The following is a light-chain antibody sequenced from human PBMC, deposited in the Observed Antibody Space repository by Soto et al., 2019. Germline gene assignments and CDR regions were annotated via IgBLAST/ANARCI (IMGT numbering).Light chain of an antibody. Sequence: ETVLTQSPGTLSLSPGERATLSCRASQNVGGSSLAWFQQRPGQAPWLLIYGASSRATDIPDRFSGSGSGTDFTLTISRLEPEDSAVYYCQQYSRSSWTFGQGTKVEI. V-gene: IGKV3-20*01. CDR3: QQYSRSSWT. CDR2: GAS. J-gene: IGKJ1*01. CDR1: QNVGGSS.